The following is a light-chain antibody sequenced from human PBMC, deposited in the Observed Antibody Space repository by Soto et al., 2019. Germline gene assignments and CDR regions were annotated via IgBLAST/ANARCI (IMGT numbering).Light chain of an antibody. V-gene: IGKV1-5*03. CDR1: QSISSW. CDR3: QQYNSYWFT. CDR2: KAS. J-gene: IGKJ3*01. Sequence: DIQMTQSPSTLSASVGDRVTITCRANQSISSWLAWYQQKPGKAPKLLIYKASSLESGVPSRFSGSGSGTEFTLTISSLQPDDFATYYCQQYNSYWFTFGPGTKVDIK.